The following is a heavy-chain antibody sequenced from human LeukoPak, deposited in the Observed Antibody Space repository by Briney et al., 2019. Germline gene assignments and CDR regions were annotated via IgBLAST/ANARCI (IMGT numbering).Heavy chain of an antibody. CDR1: GFIFSNYG. CDR3: ARDLLCSGGSCYYYFDY. Sequence: GGSLRLSCAASGFIFSNYGIHWVRQAPGKGLEWVAVISYDGSNKYADSVKGRFSISRDNSKNTLYLQMNSLRAEDTAVYYCARDLLCSGGSCYYYFDYWGQGTLVTVSS. CDR2: ISYDGSNK. D-gene: IGHD2-15*01. V-gene: IGHV3-30*03. J-gene: IGHJ4*02.